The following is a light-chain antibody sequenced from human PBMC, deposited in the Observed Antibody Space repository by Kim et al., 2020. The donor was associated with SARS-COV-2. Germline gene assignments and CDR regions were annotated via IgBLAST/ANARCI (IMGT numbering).Light chain of an antibody. J-gene: IGLJ3*02. V-gene: IGLV1-47*01. CDR1: SSNIGSNY. CDR3: AAWDGSLRAWV. Sequence: GQRVTISCSGSSSNIGSNYVCWYQLLPGTAPKLLVFMTNQRPSGVPDRFSGSKSDTSASLPISGLQSEDEADYYCAAWDGSLRAWVFGGGTQLTVL. CDR2: MTN.